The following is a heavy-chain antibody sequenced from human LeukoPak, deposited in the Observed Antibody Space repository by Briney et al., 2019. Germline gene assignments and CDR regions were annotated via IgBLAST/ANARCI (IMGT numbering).Heavy chain of an antibody. CDR2: ISSDGSSA. CDR3: ARGRYYLEY. J-gene: IGHJ4*02. V-gene: IGHV3-74*03. Sequence: GGSPRLSCAASGFTFNTYWMHWVRQAPGMGLVWVSRISSDGSSATYADSVKGRFTISRDNAKNTLYLQMKSLRAEDTAVYYCARGRYYLEYWGQGTLVPVSS. CDR1: GFTFNTYW.